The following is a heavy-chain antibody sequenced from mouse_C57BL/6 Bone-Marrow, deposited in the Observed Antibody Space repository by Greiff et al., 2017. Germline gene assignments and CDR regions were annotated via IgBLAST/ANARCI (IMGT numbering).Heavy chain of an antibody. CDR2: INPSTGGT. CDR3: ARESFDV. V-gene: IGHV1-42*01. J-gene: IGHJ1*03. Sequence: EVQLQQSGPELVKPGASVKISCKASGYSFTGYYMNWVKQSPEKSLEWIGEINPSTGGTTYNQKFKAKATLTVDKSSSTAYMQLKSLTSEHSAVYYCARESFDVWGTGTTVTVSS. CDR1: GYSFTGYY.